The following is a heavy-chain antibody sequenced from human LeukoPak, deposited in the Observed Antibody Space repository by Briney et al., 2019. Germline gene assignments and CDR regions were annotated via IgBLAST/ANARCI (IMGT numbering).Heavy chain of an antibody. CDR3: ARGRSPFLFDY. Sequence: GGSLRLSCAASGFTVSNNYMSWVRQAPGKGLEWVSVIYSGGGRYYADSVKGRFTISRDNAKNSLYLQMNSLRAEDTAVYYCARGRSPFLFDYWGQGTLVTVSS. J-gene: IGHJ4*02. CDR2: IYSGGGR. CDR1: GFTVSNNY. V-gene: IGHV3-53*01.